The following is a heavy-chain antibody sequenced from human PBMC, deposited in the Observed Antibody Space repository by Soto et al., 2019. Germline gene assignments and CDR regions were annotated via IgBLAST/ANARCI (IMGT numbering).Heavy chain of an antibody. Sequence: GGSLRLSCAASGFTFSSYAMHWVRQAPGKGLEYVSAISSNGGSTYYADSVKGRFTISRDNSKNTLYLQMGSLRAEDMAVYYCARSGIGGDFDYWGQGTLVTVSS. D-gene: IGHD1-26*01. V-gene: IGHV3-64*02. CDR3: ARSGIGGDFDY. CDR1: GFTFSSYA. J-gene: IGHJ4*02. CDR2: ISSNGGST.